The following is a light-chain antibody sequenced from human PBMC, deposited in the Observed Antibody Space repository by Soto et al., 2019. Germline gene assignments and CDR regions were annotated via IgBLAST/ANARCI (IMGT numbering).Light chain of an antibody. CDR3: QQAYSFPLT. Sequence: DIQMIQSPSSVYASVGDRVTVACRSSQAIAGWLAWYQQKPGKAPRLLIYGTSTLQSGVPSRFRGSGSGTDFTLTINSLQHEDFATYYCQQAYSFPLTFGAGTKVDIK. J-gene: IGKJ3*01. V-gene: IGKV1D-12*01. CDR2: GTS. CDR1: QAIAGW.